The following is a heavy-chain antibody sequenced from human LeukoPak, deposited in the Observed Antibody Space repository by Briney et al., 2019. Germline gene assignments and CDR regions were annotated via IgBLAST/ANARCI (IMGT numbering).Heavy chain of an antibody. CDR3: ARDPRYSYDDSGTFDS. D-gene: IGHD3-22*01. CDR1: AFSLNAYN. V-gene: IGHV3-21*01. CDR2: ISYTGTYI. J-gene: IGHJ4*02. Sequence: GGSLRLSCAASAFSLNAYNMNWVRQAPGKGLEWVSSISYTGTYIYYADSVKGRFTISRDNAQNSLYLQMNSLRAEDTAIYYCARDPRYSYDDSGTFDSWGQGTLVIVSS.